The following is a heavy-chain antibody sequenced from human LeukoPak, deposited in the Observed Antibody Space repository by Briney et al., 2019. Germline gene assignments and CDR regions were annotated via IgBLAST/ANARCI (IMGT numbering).Heavy chain of an antibody. D-gene: IGHD3-22*01. V-gene: IGHV3-9*01. Sequence: GGSLRLSCAASGFTFSSYAMHWVRQAPGKGLEWVSGISWNSGSIGYADSVKGRFTISRDNAKNSLYLQMNSLRAEDTALYYCAKDNYYDSSGFDYWGQGTLVTVSS. CDR3: AKDNYYDSSGFDY. CDR2: ISWNSGSI. J-gene: IGHJ4*02. CDR1: GFTFSSYA.